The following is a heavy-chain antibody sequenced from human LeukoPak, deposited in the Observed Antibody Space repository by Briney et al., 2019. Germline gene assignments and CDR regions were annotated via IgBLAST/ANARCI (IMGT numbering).Heavy chain of an antibody. D-gene: IGHD2-2*01. CDR2: IYPGDSDT. CDR3: ARRSTYCTSTSCHFAY. V-gene: IGHV5-51*01. Sequence: GESLKISCKGSGYSFTTYWVGWVRQMPGKGLEWMGIIYPGDSDTRYSPSFQGQVTISADKSITTAYLQWSSLQASDTAMYYCARRSTYCTSTSCHFAYWGQGTLVTVSS. CDR1: GYSFTTYW. J-gene: IGHJ4*02.